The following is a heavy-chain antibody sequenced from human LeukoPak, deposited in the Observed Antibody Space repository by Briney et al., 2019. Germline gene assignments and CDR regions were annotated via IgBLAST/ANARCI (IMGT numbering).Heavy chain of an antibody. J-gene: IGHJ4*02. D-gene: IGHD6-19*01. CDR2: IYPGGNT. V-gene: IGHV3-53*01. CDR1: EFTVSSSY. Sequence: GGSLRLSCVASEFTVSSSYMSWVRQAPGKGLEWVSNIYPGGNTNYADSVKGRFTISRDNPKNTLYHQMNSLRAEDTAVYYCARAGAYSSGRYYFDYWGQGTLVTVSS. CDR3: ARAGAYSSGRYYFDY.